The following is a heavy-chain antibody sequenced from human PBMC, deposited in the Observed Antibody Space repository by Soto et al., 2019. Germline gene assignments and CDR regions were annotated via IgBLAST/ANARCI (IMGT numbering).Heavy chain of an antibody. CDR1: GGSFSGYY. J-gene: IGHJ4*02. D-gene: IGHD1-26*01. CDR3: ASGSIVGAPGVPDY. Sequence: SETLSLTCAVYGGSFSGYYWSWIRQPPGKRLEWIGEINHSGSTNYNPSLKSRVTISVDTSKNQFSLKLSSVTAADTAVDYCASGSIVGAPGVPDYWGQGTLVTVSS. V-gene: IGHV4-34*01. CDR2: INHSGST.